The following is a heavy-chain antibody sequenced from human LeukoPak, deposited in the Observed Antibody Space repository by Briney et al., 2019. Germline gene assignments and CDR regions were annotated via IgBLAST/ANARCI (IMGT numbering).Heavy chain of an antibody. D-gene: IGHD3-3*01. J-gene: IGHJ3*02. V-gene: IGHV3-74*01. CDR1: GFTFSSYL. CDR3: ARGITIFGVVNDAFDI. Sequence: GGSLRLSFAASGFTFSSYLMHWVRQAPGKGLVGVSRVDIDGSSTTYADSVKGRFTISRDNAKNTLYLQMNSLRDEDTAVYYCARGITIFGVVNDAFDIRGEGTMVTVSS. CDR2: VDIDGSST.